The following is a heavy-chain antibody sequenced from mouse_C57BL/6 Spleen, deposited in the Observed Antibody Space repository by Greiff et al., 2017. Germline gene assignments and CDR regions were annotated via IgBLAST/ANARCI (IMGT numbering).Heavy chain of an antibody. CDR3: ARQYGNYEAMDY. V-gene: IGHV1-66*01. CDR2: IYPGSGNT. J-gene: IGHJ4*01. D-gene: IGHD2-10*02. Sequence: QVQLQQSGPELVKPGASVKISCKASGYSFTSYYIRWVKQRPGQGLEWIGWIYPGSGNTKYNEKFKGKATLTADTSSSTAYMQLSSLTSEDSAVYYCARQYGNYEAMDYWGQGTSVTVSS. CDR1: GYSFTSYY.